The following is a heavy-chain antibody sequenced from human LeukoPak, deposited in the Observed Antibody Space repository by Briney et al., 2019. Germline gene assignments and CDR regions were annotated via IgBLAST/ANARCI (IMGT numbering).Heavy chain of an antibody. V-gene: IGHV4-34*01. CDR2: INHSGST. CDR3: ARDYGSGSYIGARTYNWFDP. J-gene: IGHJ5*02. CDR1: GGSFSGYY. D-gene: IGHD3-10*01. Sequence: SETLSLTCAVYGGSFSGYYWSWIRQPPGKGLEWIGEINHSGSTNYNTSLKSRVTISVDTSKNQFSLKLSSVTAADTAVYYCARDYGSGSYIGARTYNWFDPWGQGTLVTVSS.